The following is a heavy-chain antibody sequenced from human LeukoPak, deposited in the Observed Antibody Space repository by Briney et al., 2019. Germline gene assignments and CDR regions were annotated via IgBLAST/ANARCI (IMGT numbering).Heavy chain of an antibody. V-gene: IGHV3-66*01. CDR1: GFTVSSNY. J-gene: IGHJ4*02. CDR2: IYSDGST. D-gene: IGHD6-19*01. Sequence: GGSLRLSCAASGFTVSSNYMNWVRQAPGKGLEWVSVIYSDGSTYYADSVKGRFTIPRDNSKNTLYLQMNSLRAEDTAVYYCARLTVSGQFDYWGQGTLVTVPS. CDR3: ARLTVSGQFDY.